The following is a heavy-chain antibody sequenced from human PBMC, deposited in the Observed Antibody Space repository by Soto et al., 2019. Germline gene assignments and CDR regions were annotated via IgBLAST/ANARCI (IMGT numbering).Heavy chain of an antibody. CDR3: VRDSHGDY. V-gene: IGHV3-74*01. CDR2: IDHDGST. CDR1: GFTFSNYW. J-gene: IGHJ4*02. Sequence: EVQLVESGGGLVQPGGSLRLSCAASGFTFSNYWMHWVRQAPGKGLAWVARIDHDGSTDYAGSVRGRFTVSRDNAESMLYLQMNSLRDDDTALSYCVRDSHGDYWGQGTLVTVSS.